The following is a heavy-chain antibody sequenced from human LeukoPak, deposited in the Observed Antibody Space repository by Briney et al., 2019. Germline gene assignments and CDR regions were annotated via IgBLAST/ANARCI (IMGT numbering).Heavy chain of an antibody. Sequence: GASVKVSCKASGYTFTSYDINWVRQTPGQGLEWMGWINPNSGGTNYAQKFQGRVTMTRDTSISTAYMELSRLRSDDTAVYYCARADRSEGYEYYGMDVWGQGTTVTVSS. CDR2: INPNSGGT. CDR1: GYTFTSYD. V-gene: IGHV1-2*02. CDR3: ARADRSEGYEYYGMDV. J-gene: IGHJ6*02.